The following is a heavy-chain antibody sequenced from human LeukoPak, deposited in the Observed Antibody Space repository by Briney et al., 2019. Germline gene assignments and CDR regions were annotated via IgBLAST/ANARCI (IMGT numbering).Heavy chain of an antibody. J-gene: IGHJ3*01. Sequence: GGSLRLSCVASGFTFSTYWMHWVRQSPGKGLVWVSRINGDGSTHYADSVKGRFTISSDNAKDTLYLQMSSLRVEDTPLYYCARGGTNHGNYVPLFHLWGQGTMGTVSS. CDR2: INGDGST. V-gene: IGHV3-74*01. CDR1: GFTFSTYW. D-gene: IGHD4-17*01. CDR3: ARGGTNHGNYVPLFHL.